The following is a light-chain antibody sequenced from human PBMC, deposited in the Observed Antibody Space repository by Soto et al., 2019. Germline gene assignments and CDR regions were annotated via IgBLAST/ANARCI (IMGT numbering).Light chain of an antibody. Sequence: QSALTQPRSVSESPGQSVTISCTGTSSDVGNYNYVSWYRQHPGKAPKLMIYDVAQRPSGVPDRFSGSKSGNTASLTISGLQAEDEADYYCCSYAGRYTWVFGGGTK. CDR1: SSDVGNYNY. V-gene: IGLV2-11*01. CDR2: DVA. J-gene: IGLJ3*02. CDR3: CSYAGRYTWV.